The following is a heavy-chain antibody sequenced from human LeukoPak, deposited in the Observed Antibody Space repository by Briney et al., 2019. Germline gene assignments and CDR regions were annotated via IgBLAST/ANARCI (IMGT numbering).Heavy chain of an antibody. CDR2: IKQDGSEK. CDR1: GFTFSSYW. V-gene: IGHV3-7*01. CDR3: ARDGRGGRIAPWDY. J-gene: IGHJ4*02. Sequence: GGSLRLSCAASGFTFSSYWMSWVRQAPGKGLEWVANIKQDGSEKYYVDSVKGRFTISRDNAKNSLYLQMNSLRAEDTAVYYCARDGRGGRIAPWDYWGQGTLVTVSS. D-gene: IGHD1-1*01.